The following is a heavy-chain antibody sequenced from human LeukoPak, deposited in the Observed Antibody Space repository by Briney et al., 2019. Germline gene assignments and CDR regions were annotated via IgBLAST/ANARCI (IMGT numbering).Heavy chain of an antibody. CDR1: GGSFSGYY. CDR2: INHSGST. D-gene: IGHD2-21*02. Sequence: KPSETLSLTCAVYGGSFSGYYWSWIRQPPGKGLEWIGEINHSGSTNYNPSLKSRVTISVDTSKNQFSLKLSSVTAADTAVYYCARGGGLRPPRDTINNWFDPWGQGTLVTVSS. J-gene: IGHJ5*02. V-gene: IGHV4-34*01. CDR3: ARGGGLRPPRDTINNWFDP.